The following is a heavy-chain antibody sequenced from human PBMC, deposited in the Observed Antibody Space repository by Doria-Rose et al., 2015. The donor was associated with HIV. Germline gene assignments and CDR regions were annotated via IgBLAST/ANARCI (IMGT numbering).Heavy chain of an antibody. CDR1: GFSFESCA. Sequence: VQLVQSGGGLVQPGRSLRLSCVGSGFSFESCAMHWVRLAPGKGLEWVAGISWDSGAKGNADSVEGRFTISRDNAKKSVYLEMRSLRPEDTALYYCAKAPIIGPKYYFYMDVWGKGTSVTVSS. CDR3: AKAPIIGPKYYFYMDV. D-gene: IGHD3-3*01. J-gene: IGHJ6*03. CDR2: ISWDSGAK. V-gene: IGHV3-9*01.